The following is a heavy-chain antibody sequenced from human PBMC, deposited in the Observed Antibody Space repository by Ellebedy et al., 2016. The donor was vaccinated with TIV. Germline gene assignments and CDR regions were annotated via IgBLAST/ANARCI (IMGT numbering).Heavy chain of an antibody. CDR3: ARDRRYCSGSSCSFYFDY. J-gene: IGHJ4*02. V-gene: IGHV1-18*04. CDR1: GYTFTRYG. Sequence: ASVKVSCKASGYTFTRYGINWVRQAPGQGLEWMGWISAYNGNTNYAQKLQGRVTMTTDTSTSTVYMELSSLRSEDTAVYYCARDRRYCSGSSCSFYFDYWGQGTLVTVSS. CDR2: ISAYNGNT. D-gene: IGHD2-15*01.